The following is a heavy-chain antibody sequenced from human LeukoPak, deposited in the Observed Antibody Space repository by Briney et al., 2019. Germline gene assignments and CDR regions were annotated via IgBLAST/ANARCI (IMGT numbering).Heavy chain of an antibody. V-gene: IGHV1-69*01. CDR1: GGTFSSYA. CDR2: IIPIFGTA. CDR3: ASSDYGDYGYYYYGMDV. J-gene: IGHJ6*02. D-gene: IGHD4-17*01. Sequence: ASVKVSCKASGGTFSSYAISWVRQAPGQGLEWMGGIIPIFGTANYAQKFQGRVTITADESTSTAYMELSSLRSEATAVYYCASSDYGDYGYYYYGMDVWGQGTTVTVSS.